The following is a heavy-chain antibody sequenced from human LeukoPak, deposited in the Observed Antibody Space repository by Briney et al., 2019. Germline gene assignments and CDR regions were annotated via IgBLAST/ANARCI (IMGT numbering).Heavy chain of an antibody. V-gene: IGHV4-38-2*02. D-gene: IGHD6-13*01. CDR1: GYSISSGYY. CDR2: IYHSGTI. Sequence: SETLSLTCTVSGYSISSGYYWGWIRQPPGKGLEWLASIYHSGTIYNNPSLKSRVTISVDTSKNQSSLKLTSVTAADTAVYYCARGLGRQQLVSPFDYWGQGTLVTVSS. CDR3: ARGLGRQQLVSPFDY. J-gene: IGHJ4*02.